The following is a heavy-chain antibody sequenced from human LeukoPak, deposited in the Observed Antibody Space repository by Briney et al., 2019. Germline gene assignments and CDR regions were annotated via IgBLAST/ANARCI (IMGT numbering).Heavy chain of an antibody. J-gene: IGHJ4*02. CDR1: GFTFSSYA. CDR3: AKDLAGSSGSYFDY. Sequence: QPGGSLRHSCVESGFTFSSYAMSWVRQAPGKGLEWVSAISGSGGSTYYADSVKGRFTISRDNSKNTLYLQMNSLRAEDTAVYYCAKDLAGSSGSYFDYWGQGTLVTVSS. CDR2: ISGSGGST. D-gene: IGHD3-22*01. V-gene: IGHV3-23*01.